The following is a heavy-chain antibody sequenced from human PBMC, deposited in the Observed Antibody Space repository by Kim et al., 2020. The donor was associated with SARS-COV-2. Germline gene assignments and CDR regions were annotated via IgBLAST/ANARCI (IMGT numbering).Heavy chain of an antibody. Sequence: GGSLRLSCAASGFTFSSYGMHWVRQAPGKGLEWVAVISYDGSNKYYADSVKGPFTISRDNSKNTLYLQMNSLRAEDTAVYYCAKGSWLQLGNWFDPWGQGTLVTFSS. D-gene: IGHD5-12*01. V-gene: IGHV3-30*18. CDR2: ISYDGSNK. CDR1: GFTFSSYG. CDR3: AKGSWLQLGNWFDP. J-gene: IGHJ5*02.